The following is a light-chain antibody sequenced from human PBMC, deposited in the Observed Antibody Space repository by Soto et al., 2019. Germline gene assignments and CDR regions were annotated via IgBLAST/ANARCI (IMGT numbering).Light chain of an antibody. J-gene: IGLJ3*02. CDR2: DDS. V-gene: IGLV3-21*02. CDR1: NIGSKS. CDR3: QVWGSSSDHCWV. Sequence: SYELTQPPSVSVAPGQTARITCGGNNIGSKSVHWYQQKPGQAPVLVVYDDSDRPSGIPERFSGSNSGNTATLTISRVEAGDEADYYCQVWGSSSDHCWVFGGGTKVTVL.